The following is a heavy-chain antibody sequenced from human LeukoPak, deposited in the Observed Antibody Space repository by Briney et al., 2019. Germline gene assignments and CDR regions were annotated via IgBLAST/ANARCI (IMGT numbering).Heavy chain of an antibody. CDR2: IIPLFGTV. V-gene: IGHV1-69*06. J-gene: IGHJ6*03. D-gene: IGHD5-18*01. CDR1: GGTINDYA. CDR3: ATPPPGYSFSNHYYYMDA. Sequence: ASVKVSCKPSGGTINDYAAYWVRQAPGQGLEWMARIIPLFGTVNYAQNFQDRLTLSADKSTNTAHMELSSLRFDDTAIYYCATPPPGYSFSNHYYYMDAWGRGTTATVSS.